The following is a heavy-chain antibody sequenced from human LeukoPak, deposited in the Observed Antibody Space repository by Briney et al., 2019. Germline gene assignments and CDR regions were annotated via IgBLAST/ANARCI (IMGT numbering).Heavy chain of an antibody. J-gene: IGHJ5*02. CDR2: IYTSGST. CDR1: GGSISSYY. Sequence: KSSETLSLTCTVSGGSISSYYWSWIRQPAGKGLEWIGRIYTSGSTSYNPSLKSRVTLSVDTSKNWFSLKLSSVTAADTAVYYCASDRHYYDSSGYDNWFDPWGQGTLVTVSS. CDR3: ASDRHYYDSSGYDNWFDP. V-gene: IGHV4-4*07. D-gene: IGHD3-22*01.